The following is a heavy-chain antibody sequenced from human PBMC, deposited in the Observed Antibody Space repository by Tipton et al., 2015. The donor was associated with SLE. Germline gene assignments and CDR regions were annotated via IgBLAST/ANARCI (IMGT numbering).Heavy chain of an antibody. CDR2: ISSGGTT. CDR3: ARDRDDYQGGMDV. CDR1: GFTVSVNY. Sequence: SLRLSCVASGFTVSVNYMSWVRQAPGKGLEWVSVISSGGTTYYADSVKGRFTISRDTSKHLYLQMNSLRAEDTALYYCARDRDDYQGGMDVWGQGTTVTVTS. D-gene: IGHD4/OR15-4a*01. V-gene: IGHV3-53*05. J-gene: IGHJ6*02.